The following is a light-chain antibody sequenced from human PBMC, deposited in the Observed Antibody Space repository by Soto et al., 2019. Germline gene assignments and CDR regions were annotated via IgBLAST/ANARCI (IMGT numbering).Light chain of an antibody. CDR2: EVS. CDR1: SSDIGNYNY. J-gene: IGLJ1*01. V-gene: IGLV2-14*01. CDR3: SSYTSTSSYV. Sequence: LTEPASVSGSPGQSITISCTGTSSDIGNYNYVSWYQQHPGKAPKLMISEVSNRPSGVSNRFSGSKSGNTASLTISGLQAEDEADYYCSSYTSTSSYVFGGGTNVAVL.